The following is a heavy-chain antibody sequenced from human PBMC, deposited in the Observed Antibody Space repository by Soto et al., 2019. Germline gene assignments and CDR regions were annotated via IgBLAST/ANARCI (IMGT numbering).Heavy chain of an antibody. CDR1: GXTVSSYA. Sequence: GSRRLSCAASGXTVSSYAMSWVRQAPGKGLEWVSPISGSGGSTYYADSVKGRFAISRDNSKNTLYRQMNSLRAEDTAVYYCGIQGGLAYYYDSSGYYVYWGQGTLGTVSS. V-gene: IGHV3-23*01. J-gene: IGHJ4*02. D-gene: IGHD3-22*01. CDR2: ISGSGGST. CDR3: GIQGGLAYYYDSSGYYVY.